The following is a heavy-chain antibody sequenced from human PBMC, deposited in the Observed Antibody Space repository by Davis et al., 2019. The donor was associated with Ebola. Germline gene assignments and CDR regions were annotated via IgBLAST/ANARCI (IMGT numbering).Heavy chain of an antibody. V-gene: IGHV1-69*04. CDR1: GYTFTSYD. CDR2: IIPILGIA. CDR3: AKGLGYCSGGSCFLYYYYGMDV. Sequence: AASVKVSCKASGYTFTSYDISWVRQAPGQGLEWMGRIIPILGIANYAQKFQGRVTITADKSTSTAYMELSSLRSEDTAVYYCAKGLGYCSGGSCFLYYYYGMDVWGQGTTVTVSS. D-gene: IGHD2-15*01. J-gene: IGHJ6*02.